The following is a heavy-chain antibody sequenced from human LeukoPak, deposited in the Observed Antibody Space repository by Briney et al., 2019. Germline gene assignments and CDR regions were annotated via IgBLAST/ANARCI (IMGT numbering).Heavy chain of an antibody. CDR2: INTYNGNT. V-gene: IGHV1-18*01. D-gene: IGHD3-22*01. CDR1: GYTFTSYA. Sequence: ASVKVSCKASGYTFTSYAFSWVRRAPGQGLVWMGWINTYNGNTDYAQKLQGRVTMTTDTSTSTAYMELRSLRSDDTAVYYCARHSSHSHFDYWGQGTLVTVSS. CDR3: ARHSSHSHFDY. J-gene: IGHJ4*02.